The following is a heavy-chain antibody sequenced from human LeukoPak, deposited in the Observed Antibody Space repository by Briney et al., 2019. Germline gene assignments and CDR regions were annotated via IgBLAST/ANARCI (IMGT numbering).Heavy chain of an antibody. Sequence: GGSLRLSCAASGFTFHNNGMSWVRQAPGKGLEWVSAISGSSRSTYHADSVKGRFTISRDNAKNSLYLQMNSLRAEDTTVYYCARSAPAAAGTGPMDVWGKGTTVTVSS. D-gene: IGHD6-13*01. J-gene: IGHJ6*03. V-gene: IGHV3-21*01. CDR1: GFTFHNNG. CDR3: ARSAPAAAGTGPMDV. CDR2: ISGSSRST.